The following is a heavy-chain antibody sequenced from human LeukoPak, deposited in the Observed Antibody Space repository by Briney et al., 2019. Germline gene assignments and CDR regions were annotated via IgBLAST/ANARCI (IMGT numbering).Heavy chain of an antibody. V-gene: IGHV3-30*02. CDR2: IRYDGSSK. J-gene: IGHJ4*02. Sequence: GGSLRLSCAASGFTFSNYAMRWVRQAPGKGLEWLAYIRYDGSSKYYADFVKGRFTISRDYSKNTLYLHMNSLRAEDTAVYYCARDQAGSGHYADYWGQGTLVTVSS. CDR3: ARDQAGSGHYADY. D-gene: IGHD3-10*01. CDR1: GFTFSNYA.